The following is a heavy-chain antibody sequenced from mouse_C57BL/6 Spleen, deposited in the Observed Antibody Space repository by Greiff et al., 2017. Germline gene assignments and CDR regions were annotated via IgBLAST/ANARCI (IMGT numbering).Heavy chain of an antibody. J-gene: IGHJ3*01. V-gene: IGHV1-69*01. Sequence: QVQLQQPGAELVMPGASVKLSCKASGYTFTSYWMHWVKQRPGQGLEWIGEIDPSDSYTNYNQKFKGKSTLTVDKSSSTAYMQLSSLTSEDSAVXYCAREGDTTAQRGFAYWGQGTLVTVSA. D-gene: IGHD1-2*01. CDR3: AREGDTTAQRGFAY. CDR2: IDPSDSYT. CDR1: GYTFTSYW.